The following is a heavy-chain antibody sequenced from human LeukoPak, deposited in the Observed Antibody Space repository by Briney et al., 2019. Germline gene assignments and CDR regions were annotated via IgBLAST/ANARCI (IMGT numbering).Heavy chain of an antibody. CDR1: GGSFSGYY. J-gene: IGHJ4*02. V-gene: IGHV4-34*01. CDR2: INHSGST. Sequence: PSETLSLTCAAYGGSFSGYYWSWIRQPPGKGLEWIGEINHSGSTNYNPSLKSRVTISVDTSKNQFSLKLSSVTAADTAVYYCARNIKDYWGQGTLVTVSS. CDR3: ARNIKDY. D-gene: IGHD2/OR15-2a*01.